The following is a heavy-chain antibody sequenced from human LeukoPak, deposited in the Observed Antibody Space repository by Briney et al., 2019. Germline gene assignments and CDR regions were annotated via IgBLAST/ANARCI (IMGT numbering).Heavy chain of an antibody. V-gene: IGHV3-23*01. Sequence: GGSLRLSCAASGFTFSSSALNWVRQAPGKGLEWVSAISVSGGSTYYTDSVKGRFTISRDNSKNTLYLQMNSLRAEDTAVYYCARGRDGYTWGYWGQGTLVTVSS. D-gene: IGHD5-24*01. J-gene: IGHJ4*02. CDR1: GFTFSSSA. CDR3: ARGRDGYTWGY. CDR2: ISVSGGST.